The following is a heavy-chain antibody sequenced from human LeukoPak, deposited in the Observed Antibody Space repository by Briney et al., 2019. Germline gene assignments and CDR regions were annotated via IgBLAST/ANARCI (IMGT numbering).Heavy chain of an antibody. CDR2: INPNSGGT. D-gene: IGHD1-20*01. Sequence: ASVKVSCKASGYTFGAYYMYWVRQAPGQGLEWMGWINPNSGGTNYAQKFQGRVTMTRDTSISTAYIELSRLRSDDTAVYYCARDDNWKPLDYWGQGSLVTVSS. V-gene: IGHV1-2*02. J-gene: IGHJ4*02. CDR1: GYTFGAYY. CDR3: ARDDNWKPLDY.